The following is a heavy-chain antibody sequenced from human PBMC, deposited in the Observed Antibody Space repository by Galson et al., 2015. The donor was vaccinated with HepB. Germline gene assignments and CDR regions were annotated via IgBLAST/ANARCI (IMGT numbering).Heavy chain of an antibody. V-gene: IGHV3-7*01. D-gene: IGHD3-16*01. Sequence: SLRLSCAASEFTFSRYRMSWVRQAPGKGLEWVATIKHDGSETYYVDSVKGRFTISRDNAKNSLYLQMSRLRAEDTAVYSCARHGAYYYFDYWGQGTLVPVSS. J-gene: IGHJ4*02. CDR2: IKHDGSET. CDR3: ARHGAYYYFDY. CDR1: EFTFSRYR.